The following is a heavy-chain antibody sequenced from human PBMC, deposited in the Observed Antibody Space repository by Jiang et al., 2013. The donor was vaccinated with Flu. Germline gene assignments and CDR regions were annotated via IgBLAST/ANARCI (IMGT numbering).Heavy chain of an antibody. CDR1: GYTFTSYG. CDR2: ISAYNGNT. D-gene: IGHD6-6*01. CDR3: ARASSSSSRHNWFDP. V-gene: IGHV1-18*04. J-gene: IGHJ5*02. Sequence: GAEVKKPGSSVKVSCKASGYTFTSYGISWVRQAPGQGLEWMGWISAYNGNTNYAQKLQGRVTMTTDTSTSTAYMELRSLRSDDTAVYYCARASSSSSRHNWFDPWGQGTLVTVSS.